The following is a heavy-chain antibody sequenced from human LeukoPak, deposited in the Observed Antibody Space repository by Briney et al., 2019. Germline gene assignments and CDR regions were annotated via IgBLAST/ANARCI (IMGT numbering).Heavy chain of an antibody. CDR1: GYTFTDYY. CDR3: ATGASRLGDSSGYSAHFDY. CDR2: VDPEDGET. Sequence: ASVKVSCKVSGYTFTDYYMHWVQQAPGKGLEWMGLVDPEDGETIYAEKFQGRVTITADTSTDTAYMELRSLRSEDTAVYYCATGASRLGDSSGYSAHFDYWGQGTLVTVSS. D-gene: IGHD3-22*01. J-gene: IGHJ4*02. V-gene: IGHV1-69-2*01.